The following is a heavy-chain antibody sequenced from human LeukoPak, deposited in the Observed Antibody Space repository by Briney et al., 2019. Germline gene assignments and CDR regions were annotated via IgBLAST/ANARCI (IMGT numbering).Heavy chain of an antibody. Sequence: ASVTVSCKASGYTFTNYYIHWVRQAPGQGLEWMGIINPSGGSTTYAQKFQGRVTITRDTPTSTVYMVLSSLRSEDTAVYYCARDRYSISSLYDFWGQGTLVTVSS. D-gene: IGHD6-6*01. V-gene: IGHV1-46*01. J-gene: IGHJ4*02. CDR1: GYTFTNYY. CDR3: ARDRYSISSLYDF. CDR2: INPSGGST.